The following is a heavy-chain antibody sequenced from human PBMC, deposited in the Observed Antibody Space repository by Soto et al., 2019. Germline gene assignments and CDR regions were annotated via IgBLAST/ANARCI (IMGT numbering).Heavy chain of an antibody. V-gene: IGHV1-69*13. CDR1: GGTFSSYA. CDR2: IIPIFGTA. Sequence: RASVKVSCKASGGTFSSYAISWVRQAPGQGLEWMGGIIPIFGTANYAQKFQGRVTITADESTSTAYMELSSLRSEDTAVYYCAREYCSSTSCFYYYYYGMDVWGQGTTVTVSS. D-gene: IGHD2-2*01. CDR3: AREYCSSTSCFYYYYYGMDV. J-gene: IGHJ6*02.